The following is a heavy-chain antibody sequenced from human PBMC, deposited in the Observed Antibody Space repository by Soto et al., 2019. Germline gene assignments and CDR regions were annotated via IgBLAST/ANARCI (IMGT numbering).Heavy chain of an antibody. Sequence: GGSLRLSCAASGFTFSSYAMHWVRQAPGKGLEYVSAISSNGGSTYYANSVKGRFTISRDNSKNTLYLQMGSLRAEDMAVYYCARVAPHLDILTGYYDYWGQGTLVTVSS. J-gene: IGHJ4*02. CDR3: ARVAPHLDILTGYYDY. CDR1: GFTFSSYA. V-gene: IGHV3-64*01. D-gene: IGHD3-9*01. CDR2: ISSNGGST.